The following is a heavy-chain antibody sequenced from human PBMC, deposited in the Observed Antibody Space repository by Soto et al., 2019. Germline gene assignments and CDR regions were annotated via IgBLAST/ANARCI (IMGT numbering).Heavy chain of an antibody. J-gene: IGHJ4*02. CDR2: IIPIFGTA. V-gene: IGHV1-69*14. Sequence: QVQLVQSGAEVKKPGSSVKVSCKTSGGTFNTYTISWVRQAPGQGLEWMGGIIPIFGTASYAQKFQGRVTITADKSTSTAYMELISLRSEDTSVYFCSRIDKSGWHFVQWGQGTQVTFSS. CDR3: SRIDKSGWHFVQ. D-gene: IGHD6-19*01. CDR1: GGTFNTYT.